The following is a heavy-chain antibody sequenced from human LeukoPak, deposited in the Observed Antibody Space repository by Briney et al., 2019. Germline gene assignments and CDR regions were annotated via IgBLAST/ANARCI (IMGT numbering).Heavy chain of an antibody. J-gene: IGHJ4*02. CDR2: IYTSGST. V-gene: IGHV4-4*07. Sequence: PSETLSLTCTVSGGSISSYYWSWIRQPAGKGLEWIGRIYTSGSTNYNPSLMSRVTMSVDTSKSQFSLKLYSVTAADTAVYYCARGIVGSTIDYWGQGTLVTVSS. CDR3: ARGIVGSTIDY. CDR1: GGSISSYY. D-gene: IGHD1-26*01.